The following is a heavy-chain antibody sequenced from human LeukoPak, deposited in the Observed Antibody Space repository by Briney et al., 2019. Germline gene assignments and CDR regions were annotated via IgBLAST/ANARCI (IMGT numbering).Heavy chain of an antibody. D-gene: IGHD1-7*01. CDR2: INPNSGGT. J-gene: IGHJ5*02. Sequence: GASVKVSCKASGYNFRNYGIGWVRQAPRQGLEWMGWINPNSGGTNYAQKFQGRVTMTRDTSISTAYMELSRLRSDDTAVYYCARDCPVNWNYITRWFDPWGQGTLVTVSS. V-gene: IGHV1-2*02. CDR3: ARDCPVNWNYITRWFDP. CDR1: GYNFRNYG.